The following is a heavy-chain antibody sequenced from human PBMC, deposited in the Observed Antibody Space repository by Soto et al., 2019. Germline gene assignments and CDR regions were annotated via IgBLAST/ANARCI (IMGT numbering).Heavy chain of an antibody. V-gene: IGHV3-74*01. CDR1: GITFSTYR. CDR2: IKSDGTVT. D-gene: IGHD3-3*01. Sequence: EVQLVESGGGLVQPGGSLRLSCVVSGITFSTYRMHWVRQAPGKGLVWVSHIKSDGTVTHYTDSVRGRFIISRDNAKNKVFLQNNNLRGEDTAVYYFARGEYDFWGGYYLDLWGQGTLVTVSS. CDR3: ARGEYDFWGGYYLDL. J-gene: IGHJ4*02.